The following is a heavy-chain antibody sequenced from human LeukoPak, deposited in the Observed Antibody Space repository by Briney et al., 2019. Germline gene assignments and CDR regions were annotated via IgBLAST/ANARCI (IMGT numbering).Heavy chain of an antibody. Sequence: GGSLRLSCAASGFTFSSYAMSWVRQAPGKGLEWVSAISGSGGSTYYADSVKGRFTISRDNSKNTLHLQMNSLRAEDTAVYYCAKDPVDTIFGVVITYFDYWGQGTLVTVSS. CDR3: AKDPVDTIFGVVITYFDY. CDR2: ISGSGGST. J-gene: IGHJ4*02. V-gene: IGHV3-23*01. D-gene: IGHD3-3*01. CDR1: GFTFSSYA.